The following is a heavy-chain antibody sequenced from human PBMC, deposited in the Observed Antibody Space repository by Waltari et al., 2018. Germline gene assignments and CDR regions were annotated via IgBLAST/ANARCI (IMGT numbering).Heavy chain of an antibody. J-gene: IGHJ4*02. CDR1: GFTFSSYW. Sequence: EVQLVESGGGLVQPGGSLRLSCEASGFTFSSYWMSWVRQAPGKGRGWVANVKQDGSEKTYVDSVKGRFTISRDNAKNSHYLQMNSLRAEDTALYYCARDRGSIATSEHDYWGQGTLVTVSS. CDR2: VKQDGSEK. V-gene: IGHV3-7*01. D-gene: IGHD6-6*01. CDR3: ARDRGSIATSEHDY.